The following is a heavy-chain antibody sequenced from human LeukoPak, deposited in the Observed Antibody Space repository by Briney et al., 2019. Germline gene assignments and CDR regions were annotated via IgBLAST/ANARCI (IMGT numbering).Heavy chain of an antibody. J-gene: IGHJ6*02. CDR1: GFTFGSYG. Sequence: PGRSLRLSCAASGFTFGSYGIHWVGQAPGKGLEWVAVIWYDGSNKYYADSVRGRFTISRDNSKNTLYLQMNSLRAEDTAVYYCVSGYSYGSFGHGMDVWGQGTTVTVSS. D-gene: IGHD5-18*01. V-gene: IGHV3-33*01. CDR2: IWYDGSNK. CDR3: VSGYSYGSFGHGMDV.